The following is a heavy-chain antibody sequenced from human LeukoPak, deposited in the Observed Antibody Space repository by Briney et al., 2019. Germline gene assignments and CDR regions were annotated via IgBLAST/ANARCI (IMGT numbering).Heavy chain of an antibody. D-gene: IGHD4-17*01. CDR1: GGSISNTYY. V-gene: IGHV4-38-2*02. J-gene: IGHJ4*02. CDR2: IHHSGIT. Sequence: SETLSLTCTVSGGSISNTYYWGWIRQPPGKGLEWIGNIHHSGITNYNPSLKSRVSISIDTSKNQFSLKLTSLRAADTAVYYCARDKGGDYDSDYWGQGTLVTVSS. CDR3: ARDKGGDYDSDY.